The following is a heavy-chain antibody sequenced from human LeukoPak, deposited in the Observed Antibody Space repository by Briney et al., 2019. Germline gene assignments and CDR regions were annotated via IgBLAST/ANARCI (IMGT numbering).Heavy chain of an antibody. Sequence: GGSLRLSCAASGFTLRNYWMSWVRQAPGKGLEWVANIKQDGSEKLYVDSVKGRFTISRDNAKNSLYLKMTSLRAEDTAVYYCATLGAYDRFDSWGQGTLVTVSS. CDR3: ATLGAYDRFDS. D-gene: IGHD5-12*01. CDR1: GFTLRNYW. J-gene: IGHJ4*02. V-gene: IGHV3-7*03. CDR2: IKQDGSEK.